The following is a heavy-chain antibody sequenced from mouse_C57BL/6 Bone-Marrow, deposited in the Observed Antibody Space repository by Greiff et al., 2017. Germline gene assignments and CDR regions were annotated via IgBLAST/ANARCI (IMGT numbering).Heavy chain of an antibody. CDR1: GYTFTSYD. J-gene: IGHJ1*03. CDR3: ARGDYYGSRWYFDV. V-gene: IGHV1-85*01. CDR2: IYPRDGST. Sequence: QVQLKESGPELVKPGASVKLSCKASGYTFTSYDINWVKQRPGQGLEWIGWIYPRDGSTKYNEKFKGKATLTVDTSSRTAYMELHSLTSEDAAVYFCARGDYYGSRWYFDVWGTGTTVTVSS. D-gene: IGHD1-1*01.